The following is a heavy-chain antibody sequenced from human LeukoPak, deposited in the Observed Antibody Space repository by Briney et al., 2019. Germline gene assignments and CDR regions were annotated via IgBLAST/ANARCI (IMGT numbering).Heavy chain of an antibody. J-gene: IGHJ5*02. D-gene: IGHD3-16*02. CDR2: ISYDGSNK. V-gene: IGHV3-30*12. Sequence: GGSLRLSCVASGFTFSYYGMHWVRPAPGKGLEWVAVISYDGSNKYYADSVKGRFTISRDNSKNTLYLQMNSLRAEDTAVYYCAREEREVMITFGGVIVIHWFDPWGQGTLVTVSS. CDR3: AREEREVMITFGGVIVIHWFDP. CDR1: GFTFSYYG.